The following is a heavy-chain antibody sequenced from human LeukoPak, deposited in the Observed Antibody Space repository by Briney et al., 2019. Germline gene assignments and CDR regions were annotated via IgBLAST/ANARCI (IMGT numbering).Heavy chain of an antibody. D-gene: IGHD4-17*01. V-gene: IGHV3-21*01. CDR3: ARGQNYGDYGYFDL. CDR2: ISSSRSYI. J-gene: IGHJ2*01. CDR1: GFTFSTYS. Sequence: PGGSLRLSCAASGFTFSTYSMNWVRQAPGKGLEWVSLISSSRSYIDYADSVKGRFTISRDNAKNSLYLQMNSLRAEDTAVYYCARGQNYGDYGYFDLWGRGTLVTVSS.